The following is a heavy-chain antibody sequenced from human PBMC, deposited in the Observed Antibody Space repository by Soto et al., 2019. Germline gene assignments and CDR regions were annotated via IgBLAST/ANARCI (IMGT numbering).Heavy chain of an antibody. J-gene: IGHJ6*01. CDR1: GDSVSSNSAA. CDR2: TYYRSKWYN. CDR3: ARDRRYYCDSSAYLTEGGGFDI. Sequence: QTLSLTCAISGDSVSSNSAAWNWIRQSPSRGLEWLGRTYYRSKWYNDYAVSVKSRITINPDTSQNHVSLKLSSMTAADTAVSYSARDRRYYCDSSAYLTEGGGFDIWGQGTRLTLSS. V-gene: IGHV6-1*01. D-gene: IGHD3-22*01.